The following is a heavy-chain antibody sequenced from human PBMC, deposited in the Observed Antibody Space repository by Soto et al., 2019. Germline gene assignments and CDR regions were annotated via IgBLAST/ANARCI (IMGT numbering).Heavy chain of an antibody. Sequence: QVQLVQSGAEVKKPGALVKVTCKASAYTFTSYDINWVRQATGQGLEWMGWMNSNSGNTGYAQKFQGRVTMTRNTSISTAYMELISLRSEDTAVYYCARSTNDYGDRHWGQGNLVTVSS. V-gene: IGHV1-8*01. CDR1: AYTFTSYD. CDR3: ARSTNDYGDRH. CDR2: MNSNSGNT. D-gene: IGHD4-17*01. J-gene: IGHJ4*02.